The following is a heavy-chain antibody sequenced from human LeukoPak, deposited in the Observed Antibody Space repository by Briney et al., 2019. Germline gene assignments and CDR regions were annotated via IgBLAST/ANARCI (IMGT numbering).Heavy chain of an antibody. CDR2: IYYSGST. D-gene: IGHD1-26*01. V-gene: IGHV4-39*01. J-gene: IGHJ4*02. CDR3: ARRPIVGATPFDY. Sequence: PSETLSLTCTVSDGSISSSSYYWGWIRQPPGKGLEWIGSIYYSGSTYYNPSLKSRVTISIDTPKNQFSLKLNSVTAADTAVYYCARRPIVGATPFDYWGQGTLVTVSS. CDR1: DGSISSSSYY.